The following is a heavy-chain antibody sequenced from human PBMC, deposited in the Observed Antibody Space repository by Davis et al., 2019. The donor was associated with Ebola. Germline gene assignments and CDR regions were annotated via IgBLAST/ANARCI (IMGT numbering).Heavy chain of an antibody. CDR2: TYYSSKWYN. CDR1: GDSVSGSSGA. V-gene: IGHV6-1*01. D-gene: IGHD5-18*01. CDR3: ARGWLRAGMDV. J-gene: IGHJ6*04. Sequence: HSQTLSLTCAISGDSVSGSSGAWNWIRQSPSRGLEWLGRTYYSSKWYNDYAASVKSRITVNPDTSKNQFSLLLNSVTPEDTALYYCARGWLRAGMDVWGEGTTVTVPS.